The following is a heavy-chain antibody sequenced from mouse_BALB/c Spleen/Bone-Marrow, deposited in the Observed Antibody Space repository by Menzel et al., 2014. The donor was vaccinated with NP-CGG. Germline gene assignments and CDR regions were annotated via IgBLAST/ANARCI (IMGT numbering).Heavy chain of an antibody. V-gene: IGHV14-3*02. CDR3: ARDDYSGYGGY. Sequence: HAWAELVPLVPSVNLSFRAASCSVRVSFTHCAVSLPEQGLEWIGRIDPANDNTKYDPKFQGKATITADTSSNKAYLHISSLTSEDTAVYYCARDDYSGYGGYWGQGTTLTVSS. J-gene: IGHJ2*01. CDR1: SCSVRVSF. CDR2: IDPANDNT. D-gene: IGHD1-2*01.